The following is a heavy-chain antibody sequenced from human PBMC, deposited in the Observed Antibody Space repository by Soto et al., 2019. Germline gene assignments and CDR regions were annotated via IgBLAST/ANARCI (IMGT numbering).Heavy chain of an antibody. Sequence: DTLSLTCAVYGGSFSGYYWSWIRQPPGKGLEWIGEINHSGGTNYNPSLKSRVTISVDTSKNQFSLKLSSVTAADTAVYYCARGKLSDYVWGSYRYHFDYWGQGXVVTVYS. J-gene: IGHJ4*02. D-gene: IGHD3-16*02. V-gene: IGHV4-34*01. CDR3: ARGKLSDYVWGSYRYHFDY. CDR1: GGSFSGYY. CDR2: INHSGGT.